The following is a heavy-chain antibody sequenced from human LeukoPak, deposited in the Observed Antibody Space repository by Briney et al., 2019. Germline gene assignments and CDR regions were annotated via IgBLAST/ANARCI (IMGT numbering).Heavy chain of an antibody. CDR2: ISSSSSYI. V-gene: IGHV3-21*01. CDR1: GFTFSSYS. CDR3: ARDRAYSSGWHSDAFDI. Sequence: GGSLRLSCAASGFTFSSYSMNWVRQAPGKGLEWVSSISSSSSYIYYADSVKGRFTVFRDNAKNSLYLQMNSLRAEDTAVYYCARDRAYSSGWHSDAFDIWGQGTMVTVSS. D-gene: IGHD6-19*01. J-gene: IGHJ3*02.